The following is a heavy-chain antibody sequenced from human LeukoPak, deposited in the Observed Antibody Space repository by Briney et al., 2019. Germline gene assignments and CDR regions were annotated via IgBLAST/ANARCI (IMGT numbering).Heavy chain of an antibody. J-gene: IGHJ5*02. CDR2: IEGNSRAT. CDR1: GFIFSDYT. Sequence: GGSLRLSCAASGFIFSDYTMNWVRQAPGKGLEWVSHIEGNSRATYYADSVKGRFTISRDNAKNSLYLQMNRLRAEDTAVYYCARDLKIMGTAQVHTWGQGTMVTVSS. V-gene: IGHV3-48*01. CDR3: ARDLKIMGTAQVHT. D-gene: IGHD1-26*01.